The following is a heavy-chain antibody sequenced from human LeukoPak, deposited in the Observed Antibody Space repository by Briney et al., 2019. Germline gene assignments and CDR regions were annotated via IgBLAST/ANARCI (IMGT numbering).Heavy chain of an antibody. CDR1: GGSFSGYY. D-gene: IGHD2-15*01. CDR3: ARLWSTDCSGGSCPHQPNS. Sequence: SETLSLTCAVYGGSFSGYYWSWIRQPPGKGLEWIGEINHSGSTNYNPSLKSRVTISVDTSKNQFSLQLSSVTAADTAMYYCARLWSTDCSGGSCPHQPNSWGQGTLVTVSS. CDR2: INHSGST. J-gene: IGHJ4*02. V-gene: IGHV4-34*01.